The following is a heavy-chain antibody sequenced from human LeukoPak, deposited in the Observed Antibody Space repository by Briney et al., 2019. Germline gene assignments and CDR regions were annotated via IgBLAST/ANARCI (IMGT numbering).Heavy chain of an antibody. CDR2: INWNGGST. D-gene: IGHD3-22*01. CDR3: ARRGDSSGYYPSGFDY. J-gene: IGHJ4*02. Sequence: GGSLRLSCAASGFSFEDYGMRWGPATPGKGLEWGSRINWNGGSTGSADSVKGRVTISTDNAKNSLYLQMKSLRAEDTALYYCARRGDSSGYYPSGFDYWGQGTLVTVSS. V-gene: IGHV3-20*04. CDR1: GFSFEDYG.